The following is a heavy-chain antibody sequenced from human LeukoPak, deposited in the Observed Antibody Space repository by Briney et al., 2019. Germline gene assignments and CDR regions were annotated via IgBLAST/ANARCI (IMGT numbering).Heavy chain of an antibody. Sequence: GGALRLSCAASGFTFSSYGMHWVRQAPGRGLEWVAFIRYDGSNKYYADSVKGRFTISRDNSKNSLYLQMNSLRADDTAVYYCASGNWNDRAFDIWGQGTMVAVSS. J-gene: IGHJ3*02. CDR1: GFTFSSYG. V-gene: IGHV3-30*02. CDR2: IRYDGSNK. CDR3: ASGNWNDRAFDI. D-gene: IGHD1-20*01.